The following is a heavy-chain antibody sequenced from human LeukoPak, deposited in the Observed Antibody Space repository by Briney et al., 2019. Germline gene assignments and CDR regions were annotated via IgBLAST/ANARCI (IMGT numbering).Heavy chain of an antibody. CDR2: IYHSGST. CDR1: GYSISSGYY. J-gene: IGHJ6*03. D-gene: IGHD3-22*01. Sequence: SETLSLTCTVSGYSISSGYYWGWIRQPPGKGLEWIGSIYHSGSTYYNPSLKSRVTISVDTSKNQFSLKLSSVTAADTAVYYCARLSGRMIVVVTNRSGYYYMDVWGKGTTVTISS. V-gene: IGHV4-38-2*02. CDR3: ARLSGRMIVVVTNRSGYYYMDV.